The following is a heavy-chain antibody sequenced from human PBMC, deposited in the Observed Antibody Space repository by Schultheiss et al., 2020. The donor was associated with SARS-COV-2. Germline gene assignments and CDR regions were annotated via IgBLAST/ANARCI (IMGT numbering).Heavy chain of an antibody. J-gene: IGHJ5*02. CDR2: INAGNGNT. Sequence: VKVSCKASGYTFTSYAMHWVRQAPGQRLEWMGWINAGNGNTKYSQKFQGRVTITRDTSASTAYMELSSLRSEDTAVYYCARDSNLLPGYCSGGSCYSSGFWFDPWGQGTLVTVSS. V-gene: IGHV1-3*01. CDR3: ARDSNLLPGYCSGGSCYSSGFWFDP. CDR1: GYTFTSYA. D-gene: IGHD2-15*01.